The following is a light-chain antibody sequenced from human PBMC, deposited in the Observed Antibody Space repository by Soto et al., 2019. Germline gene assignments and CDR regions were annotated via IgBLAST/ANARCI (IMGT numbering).Light chain of an antibody. Sequence: TRRATQGISSWLAWYQQKPGKAPKLLIYAASSLQSGVPSRFSCSGSGTDFTLTLRYLQSEYFATPYCEHANSFPRTLGPGTKVDIK. J-gene: IGKJ3*01. CDR3: EHANSFPRT. CDR2: AAS. CDR1: QGISSW. V-gene: IGKV1D-12*01.